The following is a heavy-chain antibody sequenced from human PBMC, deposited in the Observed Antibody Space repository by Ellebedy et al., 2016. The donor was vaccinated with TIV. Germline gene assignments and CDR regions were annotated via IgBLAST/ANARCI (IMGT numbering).Heavy chain of an antibody. V-gene: IGHV3-23*01. CDR3: AKAIRVGATSLYFDY. J-gene: IGHJ4*02. CDR2: ISGSGGST. Sequence: GESLKISXAASGFIFSHYGMQWVRQAPGKGLEWVSAISGSGGSTYYADSVKGRFTISRDNSKNTLYLQMNSLRAEDTAVYYCAKAIRVGATSLYFDYWGQGTLVTVSS. D-gene: IGHD1-26*01. CDR1: GFIFSHYG.